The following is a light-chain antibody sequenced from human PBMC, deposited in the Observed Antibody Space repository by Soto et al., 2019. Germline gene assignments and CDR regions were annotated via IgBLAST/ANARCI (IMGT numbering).Light chain of an antibody. CDR2: KAS. CDR1: QSISSW. J-gene: IGKJ4*01. Sequence: DIQVTQSPSTLSASVGDRVTITCRASQSISSWLAWYQQKPGKAPKLLIYKASSLQSGVPLKFSGSGSGTEFTLTINNLQPDDFATDYCQQYDSYPLTFGGGTKVEIK. CDR3: QQYDSYPLT. V-gene: IGKV1-5*03.